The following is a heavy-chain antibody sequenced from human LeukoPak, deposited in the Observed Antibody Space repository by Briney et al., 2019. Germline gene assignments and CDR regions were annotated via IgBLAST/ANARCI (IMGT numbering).Heavy chain of an antibody. Sequence: ASVKVSCKPSGYTFTNYYLHWVRQAPGQGLEWMGIIHPSDTSTLYAQKFQGRVTLTRDTSTSTVYMELSSLRSEDTAVYYCARDSCSTTSCYLDYWGQGTLVTVSS. D-gene: IGHD2-2*01. CDR2: IHPSDTST. CDR3: ARDSCSTTSCYLDY. J-gene: IGHJ4*02. CDR1: GYTFTNYY. V-gene: IGHV1-46*01.